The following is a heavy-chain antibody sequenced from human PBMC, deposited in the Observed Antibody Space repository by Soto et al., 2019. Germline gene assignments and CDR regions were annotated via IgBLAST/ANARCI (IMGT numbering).Heavy chain of an antibody. D-gene: IGHD5-18*01. CDR2: ISSSSSYI. CDR1: GFTFSSYS. V-gene: IGHV3-21*01. J-gene: IGHJ4*02. Sequence: EVQLVESGGGLVKPGGSLRLSCAASGFTFSSYSMNWVRQAPGKGLEWVSSISSSSSYIYYADSVKGRFTISRDNAKNSLYLHMNSLRAEDTAVYYCARDQPGYSAGYGLGYWGQGTLVTVSS. CDR3: ARDQPGYSAGYGLGY.